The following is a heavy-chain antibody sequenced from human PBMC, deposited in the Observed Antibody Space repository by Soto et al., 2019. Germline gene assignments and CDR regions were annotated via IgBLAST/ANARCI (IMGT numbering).Heavy chain of an antibody. CDR3: ARDPRTSSGSRAWFDP. CDR2: IYYSGST. J-gene: IGHJ5*02. V-gene: IGHV4-61*01. CDR1: GGSVSSGSYY. Sequence: SETLSLTCTVSGGSVSSGSYYWSWIRQPPGKGLEWIGYIYYSGSTNYNPFLKSRVTISVDTSKNQFSLKLSSVTAADTAVYYCARDPRTSSGSRAWFDPWGQGTLVTVSS. D-gene: IGHD6-19*01.